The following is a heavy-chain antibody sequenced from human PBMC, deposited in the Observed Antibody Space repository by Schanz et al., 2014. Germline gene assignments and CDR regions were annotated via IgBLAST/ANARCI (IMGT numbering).Heavy chain of an antibody. CDR1: GFTVSSNY. CDR3: TRDRAYHSFDY. V-gene: IGHV3-48*04. CDR2: SWNSGSV. D-gene: IGHD1-26*01. Sequence: EVQLVESGGGLIQPGGSLRLSCVASGFTVSSNYMSWVRQAPGKGLEWVSSISWNSGSVAYVDSVKGRFTISRDNARNSLYLQMTSLRAEDTALYYCTRDRAYHSFDYWGQGTLVTVSS. J-gene: IGHJ4*02.